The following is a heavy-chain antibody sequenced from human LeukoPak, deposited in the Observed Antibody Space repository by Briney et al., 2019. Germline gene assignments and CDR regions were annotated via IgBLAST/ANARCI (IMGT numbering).Heavy chain of an antibody. J-gene: IGHJ4*02. CDR1: GGSISTYY. Sequence: SETLPLTCSVSGGSISTYYWSWIRQPAGKGLEWIGRIYSSGSTNYNPSLKSRVTMSVDTSKNQFSLKLSFVTAADTAMYYCARESLKAYYYGSGSYCLDYWGQGTLVTVSS. D-gene: IGHD3-10*01. CDR2: IYSSGST. V-gene: IGHV4-4*07. CDR3: ARESLKAYYYGSGSYCLDY.